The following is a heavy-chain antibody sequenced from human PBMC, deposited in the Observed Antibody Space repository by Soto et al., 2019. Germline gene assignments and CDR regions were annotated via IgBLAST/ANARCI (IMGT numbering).Heavy chain of an antibody. Sequence: QLQLQESGPGLVKPSETLSLTCTVSGGSISSSSYYWGWIRQPPGKGLEWIESIYYSGSTYYNPSLKSRVTRSVGTSKHQFSLKLSSVTAADTAVYYCARRGSSGWYAAWGQGTLVTVSS. J-gene: IGHJ5*02. CDR2: IYYSGST. D-gene: IGHD6-19*01. CDR3: ARRGSSGWYAA. V-gene: IGHV4-39*01. CDR1: GGSISSSSYY.